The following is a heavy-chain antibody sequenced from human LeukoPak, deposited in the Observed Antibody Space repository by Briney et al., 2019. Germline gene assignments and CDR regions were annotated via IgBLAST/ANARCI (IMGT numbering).Heavy chain of an antibody. CDR1: GFTFSSYG. Sequence: GRSLRLSCAASGFTFSSYGMHWVRQAPGKGLEWVAVIWYDGSNKYYADSVKGRFTISRDNSKNTLYLQMNCLRAEDTAVYYCARDQTNDYLGNWFDPWGQGTLVTVSS. D-gene: IGHD7-27*01. V-gene: IGHV3-33*01. CDR2: IWYDGSNK. J-gene: IGHJ5*02. CDR3: ARDQTNDYLGNWFDP.